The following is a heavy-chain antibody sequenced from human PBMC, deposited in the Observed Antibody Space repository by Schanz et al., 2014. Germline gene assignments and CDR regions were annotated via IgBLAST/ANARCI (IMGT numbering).Heavy chain of an antibody. J-gene: IGHJ4*02. V-gene: IGHV4-59*10. CDR3: ALREKPYGPFAS. CDR1: GGSFSSNY. CDR2: VYTSGST. Sequence: QVQLQQWGAGLLKPSETLSLTCAVYGGSFSSNYWSWIRQPPGKGLEWIGRVYTSGSTNYNPSLKSRVTISVDRSKNQFSLRLDSVTAADTAVYYCALREKPYGPFASWGQGALVTVSS. D-gene: IGHD3-10*01.